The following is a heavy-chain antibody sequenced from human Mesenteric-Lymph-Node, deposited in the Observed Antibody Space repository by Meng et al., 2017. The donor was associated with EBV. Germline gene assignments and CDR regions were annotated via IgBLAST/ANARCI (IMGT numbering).Heavy chain of an antibody. D-gene: IGHD1-26*01. CDR1: GFSIGITGVA. CDR2: IYWDGEK. Sequence: QITLKESGPTLMRPPQTLTLTCPLSGFSIGITGVAVGWIRQPPGPALEWLALIYWDGEKHYNPSLKSRLTITKDTSKNQVILTMTKVYPVDTATYYCAHSFTISGNWFDYWGQGPLVTVYS. J-gene: IGHJ5*01. CDR3: AHSFTISGNWFDY. V-gene: IGHV2-5*02.